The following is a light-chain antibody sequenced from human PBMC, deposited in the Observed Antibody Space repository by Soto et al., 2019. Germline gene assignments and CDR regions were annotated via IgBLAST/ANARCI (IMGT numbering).Light chain of an antibody. Sequence: DIQVTQSPSSLSASLGDRVSITCRASRDISNYLAWYQQKPGQVPRLLISGASTLHSGVPSRFSGSGSGTDFTLTITSLQPEDIETYFCQKYDSAPLTFGGGTKVDIX. CDR1: RDISNY. V-gene: IGKV1-27*01. CDR2: GAS. J-gene: IGKJ4*01. CDR3: QKYDSAPLT.